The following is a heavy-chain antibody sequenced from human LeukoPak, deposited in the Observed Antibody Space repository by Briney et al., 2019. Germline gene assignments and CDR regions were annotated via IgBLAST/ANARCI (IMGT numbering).Heavy chain of an antibody. CDR1: GYTFTSYD. D-gene: IGHD3-3*01. CDR3: ARSYYDFWSGYHRNWFDH. J-gene: IGHJ5*02. CDR2: MNPNSGNT. V-gene: IGHV1-8*01. Sequence: GASVTVSCKASGYTFTSYDINWARQAPGQGLEWMGWMNPNSGNTGYAQKFQGRVTMTRNTSISTAYMELSSLRSEDTAVYYCARSYYDFWSGYHRNWFDHWGQGTLVTVSS.